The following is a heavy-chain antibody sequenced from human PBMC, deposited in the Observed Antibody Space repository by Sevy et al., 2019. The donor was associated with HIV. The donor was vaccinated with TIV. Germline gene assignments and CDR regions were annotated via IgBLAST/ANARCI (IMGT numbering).Heavy chain of an antibody. Sequence: SESLSLTCTVSGGSLSSSDSYCSWIRQPPGNGLEWLGYIHYTGGTYYNPFLKSRVAMSVDTSEEQFSLRLSFLTAADTALYYCANIRGDSHGPFDYWGQGIPVTVSS. CDR3: ANIRGDSHGPFDY. CDR1: GGSLSSSDSY. V-gene: IGHV4-30-4*01. J-gene: IGHJ4*02. D-gene: IGHD5-12*01. CDR2: IHYTGGT.